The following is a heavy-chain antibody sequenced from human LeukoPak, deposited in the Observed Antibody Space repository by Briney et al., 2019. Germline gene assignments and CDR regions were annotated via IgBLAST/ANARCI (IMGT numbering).Heavy chain of an antibody. Sequence: SETLSLTCTVSGGSISSGGYYWSWIPQHPGKGLEWIVYIYYSGSTYYNPSLKRRVTISVDTSKNQFSLKLSSVTAADTAVYYCARVRGDGYNRGSTDYWGQGTLVTVSS. J-gene: IGHJ4*02. V-gene: IGHV4-31*03. CDR2: IYYSGST. CDR1: GGSISSGGYY. CDR3: ARVRGDGYNRGSTDY. D-gene: IGHD5-24*01.